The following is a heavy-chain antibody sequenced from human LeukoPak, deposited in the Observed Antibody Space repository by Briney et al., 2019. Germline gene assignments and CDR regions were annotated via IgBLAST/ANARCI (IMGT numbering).Heavy chain of an antibody. Sequence: GGSLRLSCAASGFSFSDYSMSWIRQAPGKGLECISYRSSSSYTNYADSVKGRFAISRDNAKNSLYLQMNSLRAEDTAVYYCARGDYESSGYYEVWGQGTLVTVSS. CDR1: GFSFSDYS. CDR2: RSSSSYT. D-gene: IGHD3-22*01. J-gene: IGHJ4*02. V-gene: IGHV3-11*05. CDR3: ARGDYESSGYYEV.